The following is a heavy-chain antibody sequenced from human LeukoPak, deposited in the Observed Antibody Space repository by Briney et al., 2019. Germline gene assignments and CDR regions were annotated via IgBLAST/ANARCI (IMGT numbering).Heavy chain of an antibody. V-gene: IGHV3-74*01. CDR3: ARIAITTHCCYYYVDV. CDR1: VFPFSNYR. J-gene: IGHJ6*03. CDR2: INADGSTT. D-gene: IGHD3-22*01. Sequence: PGGSLRLSCAASVFPFSNYRVHWVRHAPGKGRVWVSRINADGSTTNYADSVRGRFTISRDCAKNTLYLQMNSLRAEDTAVYYCARIAITTHCCYYYVDVWGKGTPVTVSS.